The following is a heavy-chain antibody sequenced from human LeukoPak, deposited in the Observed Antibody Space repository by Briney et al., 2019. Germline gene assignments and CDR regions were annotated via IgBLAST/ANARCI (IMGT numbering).Heavy chain of an antibody. Sequence: GGSLRLSCAASGFPLSRSAMSWVRQAPGKGLEWVSNISGSGSGGSTYYADSVKGRFTISRDNSKNTLYLQMNSLRAEDTAVYYCATGAVRAARRYTFDYWGQGTLVTVSS. CDR3: ATGAVRAARRYTFDY. CDR1: GFPLSRSA. CDR2: ISGSGSGGST. J-gene: IGHJ4*02. D-gene: IGHD6-6*01. V-gene: IGHV3-23*01.